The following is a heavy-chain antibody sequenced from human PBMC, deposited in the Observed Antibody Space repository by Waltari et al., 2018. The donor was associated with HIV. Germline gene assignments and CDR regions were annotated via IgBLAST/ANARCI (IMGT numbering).Heavy chain of an antibody. D-gene: IGHD2-21*02. CDR3: AREVLLYKYNRDCSVDDCYSRWVDP. V-gene: IGHV4-61*02. CDR2: ISTSRST. CDR1: GASITSGNYF. Sequence: QVQLQESGPGLVKSSQTLSLTCNVSGASITSGNYFWTWVRQPAGTPLEWIGRISTSRSTKHHARLKAHVTLTVPTSHSHFSLKRPSVDAADTAVSDGAREVLLYKYNRDCSVDDCYSRWVDPWGQGTLVTVSS. J-gene: IGHJ5*02.